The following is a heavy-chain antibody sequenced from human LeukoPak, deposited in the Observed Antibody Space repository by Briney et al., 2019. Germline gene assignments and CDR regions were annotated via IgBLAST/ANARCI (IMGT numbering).Heavy chain of an antibody. CDR2: IYHTGST. Sequence: SETLSLTCTVSGASISSDSNYWAWVRQPPGKGVQWIGSIYHTGSTFYNPSLMSRVSISIDSSKNQFSLKLSSVTVADTALYYCARDISISWFYSWGQGTLVSVSS. CDR3: ARDISISWFYS. CDR1: GASISSDSNY. D-gene: IGHD3-3*02. V-gene: IGHV4-39*07. J-gene: IGHJ5*01.